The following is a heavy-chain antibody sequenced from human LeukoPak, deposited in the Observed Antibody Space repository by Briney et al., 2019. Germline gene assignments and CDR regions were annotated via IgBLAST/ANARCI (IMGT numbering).Heavy chain of an antibody. CDR1: GYTFTGYY. J-gene: IGHJ4*02. Sequence: GASVKVSCKASGYTFTGYYVHWVRQAPGQGLEWMGWINPSSGGTNYAQKFQGRVTMTGDTSISTAYMELSRLRSDDTAVYYCARDEEEGDYVWGSYDLDYWGQGTLVTVSS. D-gene: IGHD3-16*01. V-gene: IGHV1-2*02. CDR3: ARDEEEGDYVWGSYDLDY. CDR2: INPSSGGT.